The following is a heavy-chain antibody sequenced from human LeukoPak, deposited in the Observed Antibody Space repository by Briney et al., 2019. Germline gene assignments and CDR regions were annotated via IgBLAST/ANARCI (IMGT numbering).Heavy chain of an antibody. CDR2: IYYSGSA. CDR3: ARVMYSGYDWGWYYFNY. Sequence: PSETLSLTCTVSGGSISDYSWSWIRQPPGKGLEWIGNIYYSGSANHNPSLKSRVTISRDTSKNQFSLKLTSVTTADTAVYYCARVMYSGYDWGWYYFNYWGQGTLVTVSS. J-gene: IGHJ4*02. D-gene: IGHD5-12*01. CDR1: GGSISDYS. V-gene: IGHV4-59*01.